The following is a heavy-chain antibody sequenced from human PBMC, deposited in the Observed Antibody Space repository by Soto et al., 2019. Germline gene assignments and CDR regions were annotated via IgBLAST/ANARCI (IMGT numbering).Heavy chain of an antibody. CDR1: GFSLSTSGVG. CDR2: IYWDDDK. CDR3: AHGAGTTTEDAAFDI. V-gene: IGHV2-5*02. J-gene: IGHJ3*02. D-gene: IGHD1-1*01. Sequence: QITLKESGPTLVKPTQTLTLTCTFSGFSLSTSGVGVGWIRQPPGKTLEWLALIYWDDDKRYSPSLKSRLTITNDTPKNQVVLTIPNMDPVDTATYYCAHGAGTTTEDAAFDIWGQGTMVPVSS.